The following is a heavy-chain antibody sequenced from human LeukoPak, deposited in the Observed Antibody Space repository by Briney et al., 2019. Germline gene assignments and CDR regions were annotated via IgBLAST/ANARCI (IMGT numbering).Heavy chain of an antibody. Sequence: ASVKVSCKASGYTFTSYDINWVRQATGQGLEWMGWMNPNSGNTGYAQKFQGRVTMTTDTSTSTAYMELRSLRSDDTAVYYCARDRGIVVVVATFDPWGQGTLVTVSS. CDR1: GYTFTSYD. CDR3: ARDRGIVVVVATFDP. J-gene: IGHJ5*02. CDR2: MNPNSGNT. V-gene: IGHV1-8*01. D-gene: IGHD2-15*01.